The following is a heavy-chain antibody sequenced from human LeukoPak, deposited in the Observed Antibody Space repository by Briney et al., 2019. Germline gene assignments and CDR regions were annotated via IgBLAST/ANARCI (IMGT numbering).Heavy chain of an antibody. V-gene: IGHV3-15*01. J-gene: IGHJ6*04. D-gene: IGHD3-3*02. CDR3: IAHFPYFYGFDV. Sequence: GGSLRLSCVSSGFTIGTAWMSWVRQAPGKGLEWLGHIRSEGEGATTDYAAPAKGRFAISRDDSKNMIYLQMSSLKIDDTAIYYCIAHFPYFYGFDVWGKGTTVTVSS. CDR2: IRSEGEGATT. CDR1: GFTIGTAW.